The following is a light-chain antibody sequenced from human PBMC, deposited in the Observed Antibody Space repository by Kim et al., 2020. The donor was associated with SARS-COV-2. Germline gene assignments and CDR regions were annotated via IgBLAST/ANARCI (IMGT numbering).Light chain of an antibody. CDR1: QSISSEF. CDR3: KQYTTSPPAYT. V-gene: IGKV3-20*01. Sequence: EERATLSCRASQSISSEFLAWYQQISGQPPRRLIFGASNRAAGIPDRFSGGGSGTDFTLTITRLEPADSAVYYCKQYTTSPPAYTFGQGTKLEIK. CDR2: GAS. J-gene: IGKJ2*01.